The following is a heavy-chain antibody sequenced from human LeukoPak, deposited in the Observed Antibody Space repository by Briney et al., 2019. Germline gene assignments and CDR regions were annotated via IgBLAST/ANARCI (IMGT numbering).Heavy chain of an antibody. J-gene: IGHJ4*02. CDR3: ARDGGVGATDY. CDR2: INPSGGST. Sequence: ASVKVSYKASGYTFTSYYMHRVRQAPGQGLAWMGIINPSGGSTSYAQKFQGRVTMTRDTSISTAYMELSRLRSDDTAVYYCARDGGVGATDYWGQGTLVTVSS. CDR1: GYTFTSYY. V-gene: IGHV1-46*01. D-gene: IGHD1-26*01.